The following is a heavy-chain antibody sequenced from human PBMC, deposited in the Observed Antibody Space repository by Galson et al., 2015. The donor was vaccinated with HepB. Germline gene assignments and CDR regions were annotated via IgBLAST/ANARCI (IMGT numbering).Heavy chain of an antibody. D-gene: IGHD3-3*01. V-gene: IGHV3-15*01. CDR2: IKSKTDGGTT. J-gene: IGHJ3*02. Sequence: SLRLSCAASGFTFSNAWMSWVRQAPGKGLEWVGRIKSKTDGGTTDYAAPVKGRFIISRDDSKNTLYLQMNSLKTEDTAVYYCTTGPSYDFWSGYQTFDIWGQGTMVTVSS. CDR1: GFTFSNAW. CDR3: TTGPSYDFWSGYQTFDI.